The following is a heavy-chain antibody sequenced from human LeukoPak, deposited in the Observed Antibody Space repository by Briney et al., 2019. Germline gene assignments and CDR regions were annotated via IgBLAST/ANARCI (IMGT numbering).Heavy chain of an antibody. V-gene: IGHV3-48*03. CDR3: ARANTIFGVEPDYYFDY. D-gene: IGHD3-3*01. CDR1: GFSFSSYE. Sequence: SGGSLRLSCAASGFSFSSYEMIWVRQAPGKGLEWISYISSSGGNIYYADSVKGRFTISRDNAKNSLYLRMNSLRVKDTAVYYCARANTIFGVEPDYYFDYWGQGTLVSVSS. CDR2: ISSSGGNI. J-gene: IGHJ4*02.